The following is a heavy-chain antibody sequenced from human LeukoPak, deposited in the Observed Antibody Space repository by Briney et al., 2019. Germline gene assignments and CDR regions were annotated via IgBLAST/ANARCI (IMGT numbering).Heavy chain of an antibody. CDR3: ARGGPTVTTRPFDY. Sequence: PSETLSLTCAVYGGSFSGYYWSWIRQPPGKGLEWIGEIYHSGSTNYNPSLKSRVTISVDTSKNQFSLKLSSVTAADTAVYYCARGGPTVTTRPFDYWGQGTLVTVSS. V-gene: IGHV4-34*01. J-gene: IGHJ4*02. CDR1: GGSFSGYY. D-gene: IGHD4-17*01. CDR2: IYHSGST.